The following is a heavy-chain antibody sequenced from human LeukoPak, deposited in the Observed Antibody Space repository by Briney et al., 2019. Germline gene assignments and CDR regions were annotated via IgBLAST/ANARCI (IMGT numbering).Heavy chain of an antibody. J-gene: IGHJ5*02. CDR1: GGSISSYY. D-gene: IGHD3-3*01. V-gene: IGHV4-59*01. CDR3: ARGGRSGYYSIWFDP. Sequence: SETLSLTCTVSGGSISSYYWSWIRQPPGKGLEWIGYIYYSGSTNYNPFLKSRVTISVDTSKNQFSLKLSSVTAADTAVYYCARGGRSGYYSIWFDPWGQGTLVTVSS. CDR2: IYYSGST.